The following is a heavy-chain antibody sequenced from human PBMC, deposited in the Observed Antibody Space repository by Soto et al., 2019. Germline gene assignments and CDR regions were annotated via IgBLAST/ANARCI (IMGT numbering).Heavy chain of an antibody. D-gene: IGHD2-15*01. V-gene: IGHV4-34*01. CDR2: VTPSGAS. CDR1: GGSFNSYF. Sequence: QVQLQQWGAGLLKPSETLSLTCAVYGGSFNSYFWNWVRQPPGKGLEWIGEVTPSGASNYNPSLKSRVTISKDTSKIQFSLKVTSVTAADTAVYYCTTSGRRWPDAFDIWAQGAMVTVSP. J-gene: IGHJ3*02. CDR3: TTSGRRWPDAFDI.